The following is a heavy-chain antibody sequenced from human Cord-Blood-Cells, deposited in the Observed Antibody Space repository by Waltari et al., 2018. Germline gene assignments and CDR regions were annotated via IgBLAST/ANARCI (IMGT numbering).Heavy chain of an antibody. CDR1: GGSISSSNW. J-gene: IGHJ6*02. D-gene: IGHD6-13*01. V-gene: IGHV4-4*02. CDR2: IYHSGVT. CDR3: ARDFRSSYYYYGMDV. Sequence: QVQLQESGPGLVKPSGTLSLTCAVSGGSISSSNWWRWFSQPPGQGLEWIGEIYHSGVTNYNPSLKSRVTISVDKSQNQFSLKLSSVTAADTAVDYCARDFRSSYYYYGMDVWGQGTTVTVAS.